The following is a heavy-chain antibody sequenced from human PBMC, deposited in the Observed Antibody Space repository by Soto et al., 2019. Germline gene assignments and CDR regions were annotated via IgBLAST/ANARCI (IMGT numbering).Heavy chain of an antibody. CDR3: AREIAARSYFDY. CDR1: GFTFSSYG. CDR2: IWYDGSNK. Sequence: GGSLRLSCAASGFTFSSYGMHWVRQAPGKGLEWVAVIWYDGSNKYYADSVKGRFTISRDNSKNTLYLQMNSLRAEDTAVYYCAREIAARSYFDYWGQGTLVTVSS. J-gene: IGHJ4*02. V-gene: IGHV3-33*01. D-gene: IGHD6-6*01.